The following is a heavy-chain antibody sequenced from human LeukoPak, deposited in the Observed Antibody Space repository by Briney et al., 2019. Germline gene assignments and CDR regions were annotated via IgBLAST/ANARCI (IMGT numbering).Heavy chain of an antibody. CDR2: INQDGSEK. D-gene: IGHD6-25*01. CDR3: AADRDSGRQERFDY. CDR1: RFTFSNYW. Sequence: PGGSLRLSCAASRFTFSNYWMNWFRQAPGKGLEWVANINQDGSEKNYVDSVKGRFTISRGKAENSLYLQMNSLGAEDTAAYYCAADRDSGRQERFDYWGQGTLVTVSS. J-gene: IGHJ4*02. V-gene: IGHV3-7*03.